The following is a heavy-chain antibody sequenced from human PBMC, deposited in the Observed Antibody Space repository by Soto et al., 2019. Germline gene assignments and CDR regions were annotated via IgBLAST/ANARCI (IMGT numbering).Heavy chain of an antibody. CDR1: GGAIIDTNYY. V-gene: IGHV4-39*07. Sequence: SETLSLTCTVSGGAIIDTNYYWGWIRQPPGKGLEWIGEINHVGGTNYNPSLKSRVTMSVDTSQNQFSLRLISVTAADTAMYFCVRIRYQLPSSVLWLDPWGQGTPVTVSS. CDR2: INHVGGT. D-gene: IGHD3-16*01. J-gene: IGHJ5*02. CDR3: VRIRYQLPSSVLWLDP.